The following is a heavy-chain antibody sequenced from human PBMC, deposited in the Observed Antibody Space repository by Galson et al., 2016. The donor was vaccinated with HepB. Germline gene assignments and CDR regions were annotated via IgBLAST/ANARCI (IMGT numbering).Heavy chain of an antibody. V-gene: IGHV4-39*02. CDR2: ISYHGKT. CDR3: ASDDY. Sequence: LPCTVSGGSISSSHSYYWGWIRQPPGRGLEWIGTISYHGKTYYHPSLKSRVTISVDTSRNQFSLRLSSVTATDTAVYYCASDDYWGQGTLVTVSS. J-gene: IGHJ4*02. CDR1: GGSISSSHSYY.